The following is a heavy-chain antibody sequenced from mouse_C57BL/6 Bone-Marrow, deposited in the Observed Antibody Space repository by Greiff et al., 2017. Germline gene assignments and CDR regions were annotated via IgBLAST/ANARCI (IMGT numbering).Heavy chain of an antibody. J-gene: IGHJ2*01. CDR1: GYAFSSSW. D-gene: IGHD1-1*01. V-gene: IGHV1-82*01. CDR2: IYPGDGDT. Sequence: QVQLQQSGPELVKPGASVKISCKASGYAFSSSWMNWVKQRPGKGLEWIGRIYPGDGDTNYNGKFKGKATLTADKSSSTAYMQLSSLTSEDSAVYFCASYYGSSPYYFDYWGQGTTLTVSS. CDR3: ASYYGSSPYYFDY.